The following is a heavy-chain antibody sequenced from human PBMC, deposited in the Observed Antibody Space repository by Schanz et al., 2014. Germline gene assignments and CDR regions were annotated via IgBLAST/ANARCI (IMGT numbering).Heavy chain of an antibody. CDR3: ATIGVKEEGRGGWAI. V-gene: IGHV1-69*04. CDR2: IIPIVDIT. Sequence: QVQLVQSGAEVMKPGSSVRVSCKASGGTFTSYAFSWVRQAPGQGLEWMGRIIPIVDITNYAQKFLGRVTITADKSTSTAYMELKSLRTADTAVYYCATIGVKEEGRGGWAIWGQ. J-gene: IGHJ3*02. D-gene: IGHD3-10*01. CDR1: GGTFTSYA.